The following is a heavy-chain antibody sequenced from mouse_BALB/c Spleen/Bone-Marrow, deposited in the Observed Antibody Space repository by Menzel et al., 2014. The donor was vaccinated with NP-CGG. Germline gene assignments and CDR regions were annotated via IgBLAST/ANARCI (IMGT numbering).Heavy chain of an antibody. Sequence: EVKLMESGGGLVKPVGSLKLSCAASGFTFSSYGMSWVRQTPEKRLEWVATISGGGSYTYYPDSVKGRFTISRDNAKNNLYLQMSSLRSEDTALYYCARQNGNYGYYYAMDYWGQGTSVTVSS. D-gene: IGHD2-1*01. CDR3: ARQNGNYGYYYAMDY. CDR2: ISGGGSYT. V-gene: IGHV5-9-2*01. CDR1: GFTFSSYG. J-gene: IGHJ4*01.